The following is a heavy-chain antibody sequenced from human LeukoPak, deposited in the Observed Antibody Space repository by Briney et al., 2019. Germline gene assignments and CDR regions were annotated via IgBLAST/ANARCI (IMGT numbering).Heavy chain of an antibody. V-gene: IGHV1-2*06. CDR1: GYTFTCYY. CDR3: AREVATLRDYYYYGMDV. J-gene: IGHJ6*02. CDR2: INPNSGGT. Sequence: ASVKVSCKASGYTFTCYYMHWVRQAPGQGLEWMGRINPNSGGTNYAQKFQGRVTMTRDTSISTAYMELSRLRSDDTAVYYCAREVATLRDYYYYGMDVWGQGTTVTVSS. D-gene: IGHD5-12*01.